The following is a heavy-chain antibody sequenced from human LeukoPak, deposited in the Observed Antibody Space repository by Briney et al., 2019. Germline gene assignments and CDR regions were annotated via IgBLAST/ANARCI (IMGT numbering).Heavy chain of an antibody. CDR1: GFTFSSYA. J-gene: IGHJ4*02. Sequence: TGGSLRLSCAASGFTFSSYAMHWVRQAPGKGLEWVAVISYDGSNKYYADSVKGRFTISRDNSKDTLYLQMNSLRAEDMALYYCAKDTGGYSSGHFDYWGQGTLVTVSS. CDR2: ISYDGSNK. V-gene: IGHV3-30*04. D-gene: IGHD6-19*01. CDR3: AKDTGGYSSGHFDY.